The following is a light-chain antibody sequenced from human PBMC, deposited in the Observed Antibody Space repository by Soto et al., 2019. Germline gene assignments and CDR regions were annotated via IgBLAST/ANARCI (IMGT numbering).Light chain of an antibody. CDR1: QSFSSW. CDR3: QQYKSYST. CDR2: KAS. J-gene: IGKJ4*01. V-gene: IGKV1-5*03. Sequence: IHMTQTTSTLSASLGDRVTITCRASQSFSSWLAWYQQKPGKAPKLLIYKASSLESGVPSRFSGSGSGTEFTLTISSLQPDDFATYYCQQYKSYSTFGGGTKVDI.